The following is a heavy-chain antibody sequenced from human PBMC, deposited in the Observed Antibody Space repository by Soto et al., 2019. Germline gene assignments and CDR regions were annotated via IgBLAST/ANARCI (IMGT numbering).Heavy chain of an antibody. D-gene: IGHD3-22*01. CDR1: GFTFSSYT. Sequence: QVQLVESGGGVVQPGRSLRLSCAASGFTFSSYTIHWVRQAPGKGLEWVAVISYDGSDKYYADSVKGRVTISRDNSKNTLYLQMNSLKTEDTAVYYCASVLSPYDNIGPSAYWGQGTLVTVSS. J-gene: IGHJ4*02. CDR3: ASVLSPYDNIGPSAY. CDR2: ISYDGSDK. V-gene: IGHV3-30-3*01.